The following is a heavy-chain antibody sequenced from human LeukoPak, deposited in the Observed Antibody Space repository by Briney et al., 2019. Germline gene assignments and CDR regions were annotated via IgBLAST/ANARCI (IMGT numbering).Heavy chain of an antibody. CDR2: FDPEDGET. V-gene: IGHV1-24*01. CDR3: AKESGALGAPLYDY. Sequence: ASVKVSCKVSGYTLTELSMHWVRQAPGKGLEWMGGFDPEDGETIYAQKFQGRVTMTEDTSTDTAYMELSSLRSEDTAVYYCAKESGALGAPLYDYWGQGTLVTGSS. J-gene: IGHJ4*02. D-gene: IGHD4/OR15-4a*01. CDR1: GYTLTELS.